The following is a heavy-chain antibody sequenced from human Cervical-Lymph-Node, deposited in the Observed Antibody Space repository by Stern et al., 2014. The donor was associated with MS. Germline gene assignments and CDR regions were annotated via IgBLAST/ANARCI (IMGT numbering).Heavy chain of an antibody. Sequence: VQLVASGGGLVQPGGSLRLSCAASGFTFSSYAMHWVRQAPGKGLEYVSVISSNGGSTYYANSVKGRFTISRDNSKNTLYLHMGSLRVEDMAVYYCARGVTYCGGDCYGWYFDLWGRGTLVTVSS. J-gene: IGHJ2*01. CDR1: GFTFSSYA. CDR2: ISSNGGST. CDR3: ARGVTYCGGDCYGWYFDL. V-gene: IGHV3-64*01. D-gene: IGHD2-21*02.